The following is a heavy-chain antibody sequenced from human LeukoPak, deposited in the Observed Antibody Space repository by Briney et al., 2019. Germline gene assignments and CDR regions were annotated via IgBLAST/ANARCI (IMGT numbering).Heavy chain of an antibody. CDR1: GFTVSSNF. J-gene: IGHJ5*02. Sequence: GGSLRLSCAAAGFTVSSNFMMWVRQAPGKGLEWVSFIYSGGETYYADSVRGRFTISRDTFRNTPHLQMNNLRAEDTAVYYCASYFGRSWGQGTLVTVSS. CDR2: IYSGGET. D-gene: IGHD3-10*01. V-gene: IGHV3-53*01. CDR3: ASYFGRS.